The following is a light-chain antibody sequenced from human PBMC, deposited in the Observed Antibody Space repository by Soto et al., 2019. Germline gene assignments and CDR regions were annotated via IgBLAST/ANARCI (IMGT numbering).Light chain of an antibody. Sequence: QSALTQPASVSGSPGQSITISCTGTSGDVGAYNYVSWYQQHPGKAPRLMIYDVSNRPSGASNRFSGSKSGNTASLTISGLQAEDEADYYCSSYTSSSPLYVFGTGTKLTVL. CDR1: SGDVGAYNY. V-gene: IGLV2-14*01. CDR3: SSYTSSSPLYV. J-gene: IGLJ1*01. CDR2: DVS.